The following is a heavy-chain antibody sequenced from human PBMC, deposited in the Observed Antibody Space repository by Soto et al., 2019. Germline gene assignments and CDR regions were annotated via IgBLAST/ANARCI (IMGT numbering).Heavy chain of an antibody. CDR2: VIPRFGTT. CDR1: GGTFTSYS. J-gene: IGHJ6*01. Sequence: QVQLEQSGAEVKRPGSSVKVSCRASGGTFTSYSINWVRRAPGQGPEWMGAVIPRFGTTTYAQRFEGRVTVSADASTSIVFMEMSGPRSEDRPVYFRARARIVAVSGRTGSDYYYGMDPWGQGTEVIVSS. V-gene: IGHV1-69*01. D-gene: IGHD2-2*01. CDR3: ARARIVAVSGRTGSDYYYGMDP.